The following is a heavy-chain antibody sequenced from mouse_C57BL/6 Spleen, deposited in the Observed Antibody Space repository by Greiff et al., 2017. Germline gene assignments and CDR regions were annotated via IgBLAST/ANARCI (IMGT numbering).Heavy chain of an antibody. J-gene: IGHJ2*01. D-gene: IGHD1-1*01. CDR1: GYTFTGYW. CDR3: VSYRNYYGSSFIFDY. Sequence: QVQLQQSGAELMKPGASVKLSCKATGYTFTGYWIEWVKQRPGHGLEWIGEILPGSGSTNYNEKFKGKATFTADTSSNTAYMPLSSLTTEDSAIYYGVSYRNYYGSSFIFDYWGQGTTLTVSS. V-gene: IGHV1-9*01. CDR2: ILPGSGST.